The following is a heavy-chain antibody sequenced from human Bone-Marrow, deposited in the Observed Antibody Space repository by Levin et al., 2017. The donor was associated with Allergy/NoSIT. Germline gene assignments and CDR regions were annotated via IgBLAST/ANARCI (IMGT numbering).Heavy chain of an antibody. D-gene: IGHD2-21*02. Sequence: PSETLSLTCTVSGGSVTSYYWSWIRQPPGKGLELIGYNHYSGGTYYNPSLNSRATISVDTSKNQLSLNLVSVTAADTAVYYCAGVVTVAAYDVWGQGTMVTVSS. V-gene: IGHV4-59*02. CDR2: NHYSGGT. J-gene: IGHJ3*01. CDR1: GGSVTSYY. CDR3: AGVVTVAAYDV.